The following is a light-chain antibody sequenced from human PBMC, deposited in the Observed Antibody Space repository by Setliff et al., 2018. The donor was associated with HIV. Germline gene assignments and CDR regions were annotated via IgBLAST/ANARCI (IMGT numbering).Light chain of an antibody. V-gene: IGLV2-14*01. J-gene: IGLJ1*01. Sequence: QSVLTQPASVSGSPGQSITISCTGTSSDVGGYNYVSWYQQHPGKAPKLIIYEVRNRPSGVSNRFSGSKSGNTASLTISGLQAEDEGDYYCSSYAITNTLPFGTGTRSP. CDR2: EVR. CDR3: SSYAITNTLP. CDR1: SSDVGGYNY.